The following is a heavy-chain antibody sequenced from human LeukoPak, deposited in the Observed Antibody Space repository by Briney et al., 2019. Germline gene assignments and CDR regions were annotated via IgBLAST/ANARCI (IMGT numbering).Heavy chain of an antibody. Sequence: SETLSLTCTVSGGSISSYYWSWIRQPPGKGLEWIGYIYYSGSTNYNPSLKSRVTISVDTSKNQFSLKLSSVTAADTAVYYCARLDVTYYYDSSGYYGGYYFDYWGQGTLVTVSS. CDR3: ARLDVTYYYDSSGYYGGYYFDY. D-gene: IGHD3-22*01. CDR1: GGSISSYY. V-gene: IGHV4-59*08. CDR2: IYYSGST. J-gene: IGHJ4*02.